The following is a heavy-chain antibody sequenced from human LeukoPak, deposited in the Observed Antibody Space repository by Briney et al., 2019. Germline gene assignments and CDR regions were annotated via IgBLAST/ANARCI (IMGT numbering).Heavy chain of an antibody. Sequence: GGSLRLSCAASGFTLSSYSMSGVRRARGKGGEGVSSISSSGGNTYYADSVKGRFTISRDNSKNTLFLQMNSLRAEDTAVYYCAKDRPTWPIDYWGQGTLVTVSS. V-gene: IGHV3-23*01. J-gene: IGHJ4*02. CDR1: GFTLSSYS. CDR3: AKDRPTWPIDY. D-gene: IGHD5-12*01. CDR2: ISSSGGNT.